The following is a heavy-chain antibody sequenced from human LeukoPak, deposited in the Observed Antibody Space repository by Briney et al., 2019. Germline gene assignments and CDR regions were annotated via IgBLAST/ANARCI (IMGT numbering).Heavy chain of an antibody. J-gene: IGHJ4*02. V-gene: IGHV4-39*01. D-gene: IGHD1-26*01. CDR3: ARHRVGAPIDY. CDR2: IYYSGST. Sequence: SETLSLTCTVSGGSISTSNYYWGWIRQPPGKGLEWIGSIYYSGSTCYNPSLKSRVTISVDTSKNQFSLKLSSVTAADTAVYYCARHRVGAPIDYWGQGTLVTVSS. CDR1: GGSISTSNYY.